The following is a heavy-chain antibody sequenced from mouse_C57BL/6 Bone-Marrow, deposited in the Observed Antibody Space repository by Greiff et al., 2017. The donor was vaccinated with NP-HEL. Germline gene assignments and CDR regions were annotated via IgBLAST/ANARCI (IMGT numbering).Heavy chain of an antibody. CDR2: ISNGGGST. D-gene: IGHD1-1*01. CDR3: ARGGITTVVNYAMDY. J-gene: IGHJ4*01. Sequence: DVMLVESGGGLVQPGGSLKLSCAASGFTFSDYYMYWVRQTPEKRLEWVAYISNGGGSTYYPDTVKGRFTISRDNAKNTLYLQMSRLKSEDTAMYYCARGGITTVVNYAMDYWGQGTSVTVSS. CDR1: GFTFSDYY. V-gene: IGHV5-12*01.